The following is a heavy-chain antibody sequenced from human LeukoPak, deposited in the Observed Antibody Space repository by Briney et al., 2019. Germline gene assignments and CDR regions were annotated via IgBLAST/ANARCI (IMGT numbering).Heavy chain of an antibody. D-gene: IGHD4-17*01. V-gene: IGHV4-59*01. J-gene: IGHJ4*02. Sequence: SETLSLTCTVSGGSISSYYWSWIRQPPGKGLEWIGYIYYSGSTNYNPSLKSRVTISVDTSKNQFSLKLSSVTAADTAVYYCARAALYDDWWSSDYWGQGTLVTVSS. CDR2: IYYSGST. CDR3: ARAALYDDWWSSDY. CDR1: GGSISSYY.